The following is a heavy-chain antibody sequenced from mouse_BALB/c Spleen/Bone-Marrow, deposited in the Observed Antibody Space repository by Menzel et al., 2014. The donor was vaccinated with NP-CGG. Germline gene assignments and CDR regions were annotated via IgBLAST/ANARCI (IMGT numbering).Heavy chain of an antibody. Sequence: EVKLMESGPELVKPGASVKVSCKASGYAFTNYNMYWVKQSHGKSLEWIGYNDPYSGGTNYNQKFKGKATLTVDKSSSTVYMHLNSLTSEDSAVYYCARLGTTAVPDYWGQGTTLTVSS. J-gene: IGHJ2*01. V-gene: IGHV1S135*01. D-gene: IGHD1-1*01. CDR3: ARLGTTAVPDY. CDR1: GYAFTNYN. CDR2: NDPYSGGT.